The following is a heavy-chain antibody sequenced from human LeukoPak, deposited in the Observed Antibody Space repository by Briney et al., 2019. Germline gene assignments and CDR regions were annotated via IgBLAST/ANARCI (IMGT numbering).Heavy chain of an antibody. Sequence: PGGSLRLSCAASGFTFSSYAMHWVRQAPGKGLEWVAVISYDGSNKYYADSVKGRFTISRDNSKNTLYLQMNSLRAEDTAVYYCARDVAGYGMDVWGQGTTVIVSS. V-gene: IGHV3-30-3*01. CDR2: ISYDGSNK. D-gene: IGHD3-10*01. CDR1: GFTFSSYA. CDR3: ARDVAGYGMDV. J-gene: IGHJ6*02.